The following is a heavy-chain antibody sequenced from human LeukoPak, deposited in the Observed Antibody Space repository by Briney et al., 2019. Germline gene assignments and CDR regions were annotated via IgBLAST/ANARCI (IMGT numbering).Heavy chain of an antibody. Sequence: GGSLRLSCAASGFTFSSYSMNWVRQAPGKGLEWVSSISSSSSYIYYADSVKGRFTISRDNAKNSLYLQMNSLRAEDTAVYYCARDSVSGSWYGALDIWGQGTMVTVSS. CDR2: ISSSSSYI. CDR1: GFTFSSYS. D-gene: IGHD6-13*01. J-gene: IGHJ3*02. V-gene: IGHV3-21*01. CDR3: ARDSVSGSWYGALDI.